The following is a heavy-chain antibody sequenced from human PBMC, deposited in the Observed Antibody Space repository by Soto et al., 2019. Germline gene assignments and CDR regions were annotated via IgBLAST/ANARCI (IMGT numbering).Heavy chain of an antibody. CDR2: IIPVFGTA. D-gene: IGHD6-19*01. CDR3: ARDDPAKGYNSGWYLDS. CDR1: GDTLSTYA. V-gene: IGHV1-69*12. Sequence: QVQLVQSGAEMKKPGSSVRVSCEASGDTLSTYAISWVRQAPGQGLEWMGGIIPVFGTANYAQNFQGRVTITADESTSTADMELSSLRSDDTAVYYCARDDPAKGYNSGWYLDSWGQGTLVVVSS. J-gene: IGHJ4*02.